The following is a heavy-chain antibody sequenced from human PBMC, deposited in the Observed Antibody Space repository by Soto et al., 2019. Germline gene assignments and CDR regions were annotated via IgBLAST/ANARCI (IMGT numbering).Heavy chain of an antibody. V-gene: IGHV3-23*01. CDR3: AKDAGKDDFWSGYYDY. J-gene: IGHJ4*02. D-gene: IGHD3-3*01. CDR1: GFTFSSYA. Sequence: GGSLRLSCAASGFTFSSYAMSWVRQAPGKGLEWVSAISGSGGSTYYADSVKGRFTISRDNSKNTLYLQMNSLRAEDTAVYYCAKDAGKDDFWSGYYDYWGQGTLVTVSS. CDR2: ISGSGGST.